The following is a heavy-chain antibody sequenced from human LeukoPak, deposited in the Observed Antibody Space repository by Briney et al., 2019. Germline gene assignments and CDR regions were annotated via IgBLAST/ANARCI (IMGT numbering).Heavy chain of an antibody. CDR3: AKYRGHAFGELFSPKAFDM. V-gene: IGHV4-59*03. J-gene: IGHJ3*02. CDR1: GGSISSYY. Sequence: PSETLSLTCTVSGGSISSYYWSWIRQPPGKGLEWIGYIYYSGSTNYNPSLKSRVTMSVDTPKNQFSLKLSSVTAADTAVYYCAKYRGHAFGELFSPKAFDMWGQGTLVTVSS. D-gene: IGHD3-10*01. CDR2: IYYSGST.